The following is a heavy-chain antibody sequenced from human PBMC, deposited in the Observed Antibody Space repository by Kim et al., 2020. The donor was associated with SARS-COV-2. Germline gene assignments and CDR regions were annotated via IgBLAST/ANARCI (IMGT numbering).Heavy chain of an antibody. J-gene: IGHJ4*02. V-gene: IGHV4-34*01. CDR3: ASRGNLLSGYSSRPLNY. CDR2: INHSGST. CDR1: GGSFSGYY. Sequence: SETLSLTCAVYGGSFSGYYWSWIRQPPGKGLEWIGEINHSGSTNYNPSLKSRVTISVDTSKNQFSLKLSSVTAADTAVYYCASRGNLLSGYSSRPLNYWGQGTLVTVSS. D-gene: IGHD6-13*01.